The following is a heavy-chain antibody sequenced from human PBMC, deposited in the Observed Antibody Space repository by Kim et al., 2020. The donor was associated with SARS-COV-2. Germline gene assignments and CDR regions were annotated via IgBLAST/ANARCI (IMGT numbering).Heavy chain of an antibody. V-gene: IGHV3-11*01. D-gene: IGHD3-22*01. J-gene: IGHJ4*02. CDR3: AREGDYYDSSGYSPYFDY. Sequence: KGRFTISRDNAKNSLYLQMNSLRAEDTAVYYCAREGDYYDSSGYSPYFDYWGQGTLVTVSS.